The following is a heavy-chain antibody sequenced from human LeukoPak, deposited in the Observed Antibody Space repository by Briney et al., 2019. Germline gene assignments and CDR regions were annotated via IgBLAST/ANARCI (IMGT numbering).Heavy chain of an antibody. Sequence: EGSLRLSCAAFGFTFSSYAMSWVRQAPGKGLEWVSAISGSGGSTYHADSVKGRFTISRDNSKNTLYLQMNSLRAEDTAVYYCAKNAYGDYVDYFDYWGQGTLVTVSS. CDR2: ISGSGGST. CDR3: AKNAYGDYVDYFDY. D-gene: IGHD4-17*01. J-gene: IGHJ4*02. V-gene: IGHV3-23*01. CDR1: GFTFSSYA.